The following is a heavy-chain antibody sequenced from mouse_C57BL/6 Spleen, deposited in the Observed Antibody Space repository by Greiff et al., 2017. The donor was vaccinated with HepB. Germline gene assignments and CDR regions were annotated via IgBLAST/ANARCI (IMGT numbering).Heavy chain of an antibody. CDR2: IYPRSGNT. V-gene: IGHV1-81*01. D-gene: IGHD3-3*01. CDR1: GYTFTSYG. CDR3: ARGEGRARDYFDY. J-gene: IGHJ2*01. Sequence: QVQLKESGAELARPGASVKLSCKASGYTFTSYGISWVKQRTGQGLEWIGEIYPRSGNTYYNEKFKGKATLTADKSSSTAYMELRSLTSEDSAVYFCARGEGRARDYFDYWGQGTTLTVSS.